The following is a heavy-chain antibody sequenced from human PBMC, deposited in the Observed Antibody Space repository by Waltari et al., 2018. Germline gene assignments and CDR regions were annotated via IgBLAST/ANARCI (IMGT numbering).Heavy chain of an antibody. CDR3: ARGELLVGFFAY. V-gene: IGHV5-51*01. Sequence: EVQLVQSGAEVKKPGESLKISCKGSGYSFTSYWIGWVRQMPGKGLEWMGLSSPGDSATRYSPSFQGPVTISADKSISPADRQWRSLKASDAAMYYCARGELLVGFFAYWGQGTLVTVSS. CDR1: GYSFTSYW. D-gene: IGHD1-26*01. CDR2: SSPGDSAT. J-gene: IGHJ4*02.